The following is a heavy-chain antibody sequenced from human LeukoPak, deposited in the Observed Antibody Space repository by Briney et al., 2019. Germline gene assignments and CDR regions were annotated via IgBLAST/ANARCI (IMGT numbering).Heavy chain of an antibody. CDR1: GGSFSGYY. CDR2: INHSGST. J-gene: IGHJ3*02. D-gene: IGHD3-10*01. Sequence: SETLSLTCAVYGGSFSGYYWSWIRQPPGKGLEWIGEINHSGSTNYNPSLKSRVTISVDTSKNQFSLKLSSVTAADTAVYYCARGRTYGGAFDIWGQGTMVTVSS. CDR3: ARGRTYGGAFDI. V-gene: IGHV4-34*01.